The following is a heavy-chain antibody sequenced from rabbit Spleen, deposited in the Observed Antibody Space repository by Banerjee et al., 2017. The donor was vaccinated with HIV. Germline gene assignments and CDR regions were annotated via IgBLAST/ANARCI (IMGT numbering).Heavy chain of an antibody. CDR3: ARESIYNGDGDDKGFNL. CDR1: GIDFSSYYF. Sequence: QSLEESGGGLVKPGGTLTLTCKASGIDFSSYYFMCWVRQAPGKGLEWIEYIDPIFGSTYYASWSKGRFTISKTSSTTVTLQMTSLTAADTATYFCARESIYNGDGDDKGFNLWGQGTLVTVS. V-gene: IGHV1S40*01. J-gene: IGHJ4*01. CDR2: IDPIFGST. D-gene: IGHD2-1*01.